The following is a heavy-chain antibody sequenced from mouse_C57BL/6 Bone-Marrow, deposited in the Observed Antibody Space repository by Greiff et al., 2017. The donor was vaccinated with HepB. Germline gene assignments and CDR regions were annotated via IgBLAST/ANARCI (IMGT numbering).Heavy chain of an antibody. D-gene: IGHD3-2*02. CDR3: ARLGSSGYGFAY. CDR1: GFTFSDYY. CDR2: ISNGGGST. V-gene: IGHV5-12*01. J-gene: IGHJ3*01. Sequence: DVKLVESGGGLVQPGGSLKLSCAASGFTFSDYYMYWVRQTPEKRLEWVAYISNGGGSTYYPDTVKGRFTISRDNAKTTLYLQMSRLKSEDTAMYYCARLGSSGYGFAYWGQGTLVTVSA.